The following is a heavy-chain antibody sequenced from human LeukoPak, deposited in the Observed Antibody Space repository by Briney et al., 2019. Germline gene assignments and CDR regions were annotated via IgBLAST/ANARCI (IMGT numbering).Heavy chain of an antibody. D-gene: IGHD3-22*01. V-gene: IGHV3-11*01. CDR1: GFTFSDYY. J-gene: IGHJ4*02. Sequence: KTGGSLRLSCAASGFTFSDYYMTWIRQAPGKGLEWLSYISSGGSISPYADSVKGRFNISRDNAENALYLQMNSLRVDDTAVYFCARERYYDGSGAHPFDHWGQGTLVTVSS. CDR2: ISSGGSIS. CDR3: ARERYYDGSGAHPFDH.